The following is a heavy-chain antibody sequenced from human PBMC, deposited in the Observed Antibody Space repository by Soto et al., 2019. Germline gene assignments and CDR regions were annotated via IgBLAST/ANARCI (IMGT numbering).Heavy chain of an antibody. V-gene: IGHV3-30*03. D-gene: IGHD2-8*01. Sequence: QVQLVESGGGVVQPGRSLRLSCAASGFTFSSYGMHWVRQAPGKGLERVALISYDGSNKYYADSVKGRFTISRDNSKNTLYLQMNTLRAEDTAVYYCSSACTKEFDCWGQGTLVTVSS. CDR1: GFTFSSYG. J-gene: IGHJ4*02. CDR2: ISYDGSNK. CDR3: SSACTKEFDC.